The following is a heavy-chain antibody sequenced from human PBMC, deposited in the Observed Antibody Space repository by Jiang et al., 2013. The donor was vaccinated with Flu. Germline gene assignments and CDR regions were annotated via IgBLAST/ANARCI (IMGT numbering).Heavy chain of an antibody. Sequence: PGKGWSGLGISIIVGAPTYNPSLKSRVTISVDTSKNQFSLKLSSVTAADTAVYYCARDLAAAGSFDYWGQGTLVTVSS. J-gene: IGHJ4*02. CDR2: SIIVGAP. D-gene: IGHD6-13*01. CDR3: ARDLAAAGSFDY. V-gene: IGHV4-39*07.